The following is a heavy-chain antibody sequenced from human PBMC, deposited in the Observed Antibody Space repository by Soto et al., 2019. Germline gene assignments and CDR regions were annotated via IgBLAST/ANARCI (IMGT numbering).Heavy chain of an antibody. CDR1: GFTFSDHY. CDR2: TRNKANSYTT. V-gene: IGHV3-72*01. D-gene: IGHD3-10*01. Sequence: EVQLVESGGGLVQPGGSLRLSCAASGFTFSDHYMDWVRQAPGKGLEWVGRTRNKANSYTTEYAASVKGRFTISRDDSKNSLYLQMNSLKSEDTAVYYCARDKDGGYSFVYWGQGTLVTVSS. CDR3: ARDKDGGYSFVY. J-gene: IGHJ4*02.